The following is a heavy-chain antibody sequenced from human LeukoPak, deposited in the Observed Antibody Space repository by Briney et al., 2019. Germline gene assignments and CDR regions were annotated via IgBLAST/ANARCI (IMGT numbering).Heavy chain of an antibody. CDR2: IYNSGST. Sequence: SETLSLTCTVSGGSSSAYYYTWIRQPPGKGLEWNGLIYNSGSTNYNPSLKSRVIISADTSKNQFSLKLTSVTAADTAVYYCAREFSDWGQGTLGTVSS. J-gene: IGHJ4*02. V-gene: IGHV4-59*01. D-gene: IGHD6-19*01. CDR3: AREFSD. CDR1: GGSSSAYY.